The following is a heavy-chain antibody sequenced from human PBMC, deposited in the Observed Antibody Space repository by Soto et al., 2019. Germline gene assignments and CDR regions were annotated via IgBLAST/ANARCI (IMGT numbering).Heavy chain of an antibody. V-gene: IGHV4-4*07. J-gene: IGHJ6*02. D-gene: IGHD3-3*01. CDR3: ARDGAITIFGVVIPDLYYYGMDV. Sequence: QVQLQESGPGLVKPSETLSLTCTVSGGSISSYYWSWIRQPAGKGLEWIGRIYTSGSTNYNPSLKSRVTMSVDTSKTQFTLKLSSVTAADTAVYYCARDGAITIFGVVIPDLYYYGMDVWGQGTTVTVSS. CDR2: IYTSGST. CDR1: GGSISSYY.